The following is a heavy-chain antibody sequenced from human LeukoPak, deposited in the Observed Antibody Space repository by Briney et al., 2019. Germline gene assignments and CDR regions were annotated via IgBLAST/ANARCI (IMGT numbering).Heavy chain of an antibody. V-gene: IGHV3-9*01. Sequence: GGSLRLSCAASGFTFDDYAMHWVRQAPGKGLEWVSGISWNSGSIGYADSVKGRFTISRDNAKNSLYLQMNSLRAEDTAVYYCARAVKYQLPPSDIWGQGTMVTVSS. CDR2: ISWNSGSI. CDR3: ARAVKYQLPPSDI. CDR1: GFTFDDYA. D-gene: IGHD2-2*01. J-gene: IGHJ3*02.